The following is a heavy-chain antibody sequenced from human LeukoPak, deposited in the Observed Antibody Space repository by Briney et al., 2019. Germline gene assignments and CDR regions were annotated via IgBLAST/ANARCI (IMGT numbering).Heavy chain of an antibody. Sequence: GGSLRLSCAASGFSFSSYWMHWVRHAPGKGLVWVSRINSDGSSTSYADSVKGRFTISRDNAKNTLYLQMNSLRAEDTAVYYCARDPNLPHCSSTSCQSYYYYYGMDVWGQGTTVTVSS. J-gene: IGHJ6*02. V-gene: IGHV3-74*01. CDR3: ARDPNLPHCSSTSCQSYYYYYGMDV. CDR2: INSDGSST. CDR1: GFSFSSYW. D-gene: IGHD2-2*01.